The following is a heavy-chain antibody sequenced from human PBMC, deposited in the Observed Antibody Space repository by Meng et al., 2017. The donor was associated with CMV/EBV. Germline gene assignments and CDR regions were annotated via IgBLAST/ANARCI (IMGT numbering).Heavy chain of an antibody. Sequence: HVYLVQSEDEINKSGASVKASSKASGYPFPPDGMTRVRKAPGLSLEGMGWISAYHCNTHDAQNLPARVSMTTETSTSTGYMDLICLRLDDTAGDYCARDAGSGRLTVDYWGQGTLVTVSS. V-gene: IGHV1-18*01. J-gene: IGHJ4*02. CDR1: GYPFPPDG. CDR3: ARDAGSGRLTVDY. CDR2: ISAYHCNT. D-gene: IGHD2-15*01.